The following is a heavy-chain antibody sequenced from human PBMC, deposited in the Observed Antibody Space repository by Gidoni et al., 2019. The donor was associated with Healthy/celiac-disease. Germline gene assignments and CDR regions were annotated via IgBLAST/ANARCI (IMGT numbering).Heavy chain of an antibody. D-gene: IGHD5-18*01. CDR3: AKNGVTAMVWGRFFDY. CDR1: GFPFDDYA. V-gene: IGHV3-43*02. J-gene: IGHJ4*02. Sequence: EVQLVESGGGVVQPGGSLRLSCAASGFPFDDYAMHWVRQAPGKGLEWVSLISGDGGSTYYADSVKGRFTISRDNSKNSLYLQMNSLRTEDTALYYCAKNGVTAMVWGRFFDYWGQGTLVTVSS. CDR2: ISGDGGST.